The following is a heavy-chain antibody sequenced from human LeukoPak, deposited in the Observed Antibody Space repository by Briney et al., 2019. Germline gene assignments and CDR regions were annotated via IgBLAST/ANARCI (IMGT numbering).Heavy chain of an antibody. Sequence: SETLSLTCTVSGGSITNYYWSWIRQPPGKGLEWIGYIYYGGSTTYNPSLTSRVTISIHTSKSHFSLKLSSVTAADTAVYYCARSKTTTVTTPDYWGQGTLVTVSS. V-gene: IGHV4-59*01. CDR3: ARSKTTTVTTPDY. J-gene: IGHJ4*02. CDR1: GGSITNYY. D-gene: IGHD4-17*01. CDR2: IYYGGST.